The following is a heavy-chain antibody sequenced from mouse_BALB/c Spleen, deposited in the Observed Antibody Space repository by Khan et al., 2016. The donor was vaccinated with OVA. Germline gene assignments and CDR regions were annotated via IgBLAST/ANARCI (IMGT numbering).Heavy chain of an antibody. CDR2: INTYTGEP. V-gene: IGHV9-3-1*01. CDR1: GYTFTNYG. D-gene: IGHD2-1*01. J-gene: IGHJ3*01. Sequence: QIQLVQSGPELKKPGETVKISCKASGYTFTNYGMNWVKQAQGKGLKWMGWINTYTGEPTYADDFKGRFAFSLETSASTAYLPVNNLKNEDTATYCCARSNGNYWFAYWGQGTLVTVAA. CDR3: ARSNGNYWFAY.